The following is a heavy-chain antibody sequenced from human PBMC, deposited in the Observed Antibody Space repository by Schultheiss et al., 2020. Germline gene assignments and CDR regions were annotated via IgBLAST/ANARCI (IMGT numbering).Heavy chain of an antibody. CDR1: GGSFSGHL. CDR2: INHSGST. D-gene: IGHD1-26*01. V-gene: IGHV4-34*01. Sequence: SETLSLTCAVYGGSFSGHLWTWIRQPPGKGLEWIGDINHSGSTNYNPSLKSRVTISVDTSKNQFSLKLTSVTAADTAVYYCARGVGATWVGWGQGTLVNVSS. J-gene: IGHJ4*02. CDR3: ARGVGATWVG.